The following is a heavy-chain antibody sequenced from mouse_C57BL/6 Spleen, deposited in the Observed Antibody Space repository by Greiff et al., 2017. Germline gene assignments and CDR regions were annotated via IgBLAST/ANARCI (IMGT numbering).Heavy chain of an antibody. CDR3: AISRDLYYFDD. J-gene: IGHJ2*01. CDR2: IRNKANGNTT. V-gene: IGHV7-3*01. D-gene: IGHD6-2*01. Sequence: DVHLVESGGGLVQPGGSLSLSCAASGFTFTDYYMSWVRQPPGQALEWLGVIRNKANGNTTEYSAAVKGRFTISRDNSQSILYLQMNALIAEDSATCYCAISRDLYYFDDWGQGTTLTVSS. CDR1: GFTFTDYY.